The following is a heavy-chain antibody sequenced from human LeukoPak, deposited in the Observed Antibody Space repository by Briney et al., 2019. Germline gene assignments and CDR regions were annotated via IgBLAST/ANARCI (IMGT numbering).Heavy chain of an antibody. Sequence: ASVKVSCKASGYTFTSYGISWVRQAPGQGLEWMGWISAYNGNTNYAQKLQGRVTRTTDTSTSTAYMELRSLRSDDTAVYYCARRYCSSTSCTNWFDPWGQGTLVTVSS. CDR2: ISAYNGNT. CDR1: GYTFTSYG. V-gene: IGHV1-18*01. D-gene: IGHD2-2*01. J-gene: IGHJ5*02. CDR3: ARRYCSSTSCTNWFDP.